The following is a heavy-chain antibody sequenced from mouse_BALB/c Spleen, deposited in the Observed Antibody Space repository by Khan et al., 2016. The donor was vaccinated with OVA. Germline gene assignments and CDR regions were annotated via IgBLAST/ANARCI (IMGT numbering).Heavy chain of an antibody. V-gene: IGHV2-2*02. CDR1: GFSLTTYG. D-gene: IGHD2-4*01. J-gene: IGHJ3*01. Sequence: QVQLKQSGPGLVQPSQSLSITCTVSGFSLTTYGVHWVRQSPGKGLEWLGVIWSGGTTDSSAAFISRLSITKDNSKSQVFFKMNSLQANDTAINYCARNYDYDEGLAYWGQGTLVTVSA. CDR2: IWSGGTT. CDR3: ARNYDYDEGLAY.